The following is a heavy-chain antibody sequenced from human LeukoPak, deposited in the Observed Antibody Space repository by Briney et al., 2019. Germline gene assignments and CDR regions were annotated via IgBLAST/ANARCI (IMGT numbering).Heavy chain of an antibody. J-gene: IGHJ4*02. CDR2: ISSSGSTI. D-gene: IGHD3-10*01. Sequence: GGSLRLSCAASGFTFSSYEMNWVAPAPGKGLEGLSYISSSGSTIYYADSVKGRFTISRDNAKNSLYLQMNSLRAEDTAVYYCARLQWFGGYYFDYWGQGTLVTVSS. CDR3: ARLQWFGGYYFDY. CDR1: GFTFSSYE. V-gene: IGHV3-48*03.